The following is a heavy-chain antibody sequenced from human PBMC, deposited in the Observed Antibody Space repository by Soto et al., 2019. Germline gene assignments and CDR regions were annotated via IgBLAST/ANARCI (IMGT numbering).Heavy chain of an antibody. Sequence: EVQLVESGGGLIQPGGSQRLSCAASGFTVSINYMSWVRQAPGKGLEWVSVIYSGGSTYYADSVKGRFTISRDNSKNTLYLQMNSLRAEDTAVYYCARDRVESGYPEYFQHWGQGTLVTVSS. D-gene: IGHD3-22*01. CDR1: GFTVSINY. CDR3: ARDRVESGYPEYFQH. V-gene: IGHV3-53*01. CDR2: IYSGGST. J-gene: IGHJ1*01.